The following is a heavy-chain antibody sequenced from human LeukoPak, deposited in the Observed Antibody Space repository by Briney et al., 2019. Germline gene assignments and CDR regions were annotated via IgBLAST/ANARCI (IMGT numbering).Heavy chain of an antibody. Sequence: PSETLSLTCTVSGASISSSTDYWGWIRQPPGKGLEWIANIYYSGSTYYNPSLKRRVTISIDTSKNQFPLKLSSVTAADTAVYYCARERREQLLPPYTRSVTYFDYWGQGTLVTVSS. J-gene: IGHJ4*02. CDR1: GASISSSTDY. V-gene: IGHV4-39*06. D-gene: IGHD2-2*01. CDR3: ARERREQLLPPYTRSVTYFDY. CDR2: IYYSGST.